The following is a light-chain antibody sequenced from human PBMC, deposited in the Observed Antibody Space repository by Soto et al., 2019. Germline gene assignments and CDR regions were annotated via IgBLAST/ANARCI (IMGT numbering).Light chain of an antibody. CDR2: AVT. J-gene: IGKJ4*01. CDR3: QQRNNRTIT. Sequence: EIVVTQSPSPLSLSPGARATLSCSASQSVSNSSACHQQRPRQPPRLLIYAVTTGATGIPARFGGSGSGTAFPPTISRLAKEDFADYCRQQRNNRTITFGGGT. V-gene: IGKV3-11*01. CDR1: QSVSNS.